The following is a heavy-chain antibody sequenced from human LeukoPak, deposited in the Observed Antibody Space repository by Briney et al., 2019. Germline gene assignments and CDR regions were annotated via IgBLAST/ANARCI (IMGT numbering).Heavy chain of an antibody. V-gene: IGHV1-69*13. D-gene: IGHD3-3*01. J-gene: IGHJ6*03. CDR2: IIPIFGTA. CDR1: GGTFSSYA. Sequence: SVKVSCKASGGTFSSYAISWVRQAPGQGLEWMGGIIPIFGTANYAQKFQGRVTITADESTSTAYMELSRLRSDDTAVYYCATGTPLYYDFWSGYWAYYYYMDVWGKGTTVTVSS. CDR3: ATGTPLYYDFWSGYWAYYYYMDV.